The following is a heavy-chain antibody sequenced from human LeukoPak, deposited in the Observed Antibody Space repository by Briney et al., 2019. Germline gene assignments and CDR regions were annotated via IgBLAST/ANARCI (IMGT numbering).Heavy chain of an antibody. CDR2: ISGNGGST. D-gene: IGHD4-11*01. V-gene: IGHV3-64D*06. J-gene: IGHJ4*02. CDR3: VKGGEAVMYYFDF. Sequence: GGSPRLSCSASGFTFSSYAMHWVRQTPGKGLEYIPAISGNGGSTYYADSVKGRFTISRDNSKSTLYLQMSSLRPEDTAVYHCVKGGEAVMYYFDFWGQGTLVTVSS. CDR1: GFTFSSYA.